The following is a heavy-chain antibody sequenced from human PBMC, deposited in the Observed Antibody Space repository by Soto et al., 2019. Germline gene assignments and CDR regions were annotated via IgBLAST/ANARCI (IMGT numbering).Heavy chain of an antibody. CDR1: GDSMNGYY. J-gene: IGHJ2*01. CDR2: IYYSGTT. V-gene: IGHV4-59*01. D-gene: IGHD7-27*01. CDR3: ARAGTNSRYFDL. Sequence: QMQLQESGPGLVKPSETLSLNCTVSGDSMNGYYWSWIRQPPGKGLEWIGYIYYSGTTNYNPSLESRVTISVDTSTNQFSLKLNSVTAADTAVYFCARAGTNSRYFDLWGRGTLVTVSS.